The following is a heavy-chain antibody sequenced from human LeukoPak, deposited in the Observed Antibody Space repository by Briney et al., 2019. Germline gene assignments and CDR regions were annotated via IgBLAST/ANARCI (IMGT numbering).Heavy chain of an antibody. J-gene: IGHJ4*02. CDR2: IIPIFGTA. D-gene: IGHD6-6*01. V-gene: IGHV1-69*01. CDR1: GGTFSSYA. CDR3: ARDLSSHSSPSY. Sequence: SSVKVSCKASGGTFSSYAISWVRQAPGQGLEWMGGIIPIFGTANYAQKFQGRVTITADESTSTAYMELSSLRSEDTAVYYRARDLSSHSSPSYWGQGTLVTVSS.